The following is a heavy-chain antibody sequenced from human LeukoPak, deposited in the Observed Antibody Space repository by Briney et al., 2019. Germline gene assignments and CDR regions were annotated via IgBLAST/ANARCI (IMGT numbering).Heavy chain of an antibody. CDR1: GFTFSSYG. CDR3: AKSRYHSDY. Sequence: GRSLRLSCAASGFTFSSYGMHWVRQAPGKGLEWVAVISYDGGNKYYADSVKGRFTISRDNSKNTLYLQTNSLRAEDTAVYYCAKSRYHSDYWGQGTLVTVSS. V-gene: IGHV3-30*18. D-gene: IGHD3-9*01. J-gene: IGHJ4*02. CDR2: ISYDGGNK.